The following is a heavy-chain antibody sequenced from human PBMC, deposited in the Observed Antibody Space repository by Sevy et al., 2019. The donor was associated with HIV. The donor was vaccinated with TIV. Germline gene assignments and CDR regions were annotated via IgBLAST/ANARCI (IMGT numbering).Heavy chain of an antibody. CDR3: ASVYYYDSSGYLSYLDY. J-gene: IGHJ4*02. CDR1: GFTFSSYA. D-gene: IGHD3-22*01. CDR2: ISYDGSNK. V-gene: IGHV3-30-3*01. Sequence: GGSLRLSCAASGFTFSSYAMHWVRQAPGKGLEWVAVISYDGSNKCYADSVKGRFTISRDNSKNTLYLQMNSLRAEDTAVDYCASVYYYDSSGYLSYLDYWGQGTLVTVSS.